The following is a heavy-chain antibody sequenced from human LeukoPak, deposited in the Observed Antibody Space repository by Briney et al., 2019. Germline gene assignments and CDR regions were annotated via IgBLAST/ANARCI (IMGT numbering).Heavy chain of an antibody. CDR3: ARERDWNQALDY. Sequence: ASVKVSCKASGYTFTGYYMHWVRQAPGQGLEWMGWINPNSGGTNYAQKFQGRVIMTRDTSISTAYMELSRLRSDDTAVYYCARERDWNQALDYWGQGTLVTVSS. CDR1: GYTFTGYY. J-gene: IGHJ4*02. D-gene: IGHD1-1*01. V-gene: IGHV1-2*02. CDR2: INPNSGGT.